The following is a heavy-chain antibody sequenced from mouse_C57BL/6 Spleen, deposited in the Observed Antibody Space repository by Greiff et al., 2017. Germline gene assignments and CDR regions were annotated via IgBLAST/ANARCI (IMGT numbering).Heavy chain of an antibody. CDR1: GFTFSSYA. V-gene: IGHV5-4*01. J-gene: IGHJ4*01. Sequence: EVQRVESGGGLVKPGGSLKLSCAASGFTFSSYAMSWVRQTPEKRLEWVATISDGGSYTYYPDNVKGRFTISRDNAKNNLYLQMSHLKSEDTAMYYCARDRSSEAMDYWGQGTSVTVSS. D-gene: IGHD3-1*01. CDR2: ISDGGSYT. CDR3: ARDRSSEAMDY.